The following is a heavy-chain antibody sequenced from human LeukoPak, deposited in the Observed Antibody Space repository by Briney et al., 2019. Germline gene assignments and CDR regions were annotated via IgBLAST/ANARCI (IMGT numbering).Heavy chain of an antibody. Sequence: GGSLRLSCEASEFIFSKYWMSWVRQAPEKGLEWVARINQDGTEKYSVDSVKGRFTISRDNAKNSLYLQINNVKAEDTAVYYCARTSVNSLWDDAFDIWGQGTMVTVSS. CDR3: ARTSVNSLWDDAFDI. CDR2: INQDGTEK. D-gene: IGHD4-17*01. V-gene: IGHV3-7*05. CDR1: EFIFSKYW. J-gene: IGHJ3*02.